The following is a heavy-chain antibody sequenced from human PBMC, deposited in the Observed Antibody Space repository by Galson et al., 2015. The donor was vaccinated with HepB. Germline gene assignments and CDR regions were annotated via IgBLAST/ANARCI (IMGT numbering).Heavy chain of an antibody. CDR2: ISYDGSNK. J-gene: IGHJ6*02. CDR3: ASRMTTVTIDNPYYYYGMDV. Sequence: SLRLSCAASGFTFSSYAMHWVRQAPGKGLEWVAVISYDGSNKYYADSVKGRFTISRDNSKNTLYLQMNSLRAEGTAVYYCASRMTTVTIDNPYYYYGMDVWGQGTTVTVSS. V-gene: IGHV3-30-3*01. D-gene: IGHD4-17*01. CDR1: GFTFSSYA.